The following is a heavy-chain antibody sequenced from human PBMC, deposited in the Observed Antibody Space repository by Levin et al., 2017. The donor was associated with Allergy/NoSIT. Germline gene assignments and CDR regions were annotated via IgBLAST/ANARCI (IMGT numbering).Heavy chain of an antibody. CDR3: ARDRVHRGVIMTAIDY. CDR1: GFTFSSYG. V-gene: IGHV3-33*01. J-gene: IGHJ4*02. D-gene: IGHD3-10*01. CDR2: IWYDGSNK. Sequence: GESLKISCAASGFTFSSYGMHWVRQAPGKGLEWVAVIWYDGSNKYYADSVKGRFTISRDNSKNTLYLQMNSLRAEDTAVYYCARDRVHRGVIMTAIDYWGQGTLVTVSS.